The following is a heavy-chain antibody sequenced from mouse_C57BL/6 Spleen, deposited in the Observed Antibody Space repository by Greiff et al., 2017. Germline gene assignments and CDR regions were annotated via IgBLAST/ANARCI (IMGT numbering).Heavy chain of an antibody. J-gene: IGHJ2*01. CDR2: IDPSDSYT. V-gene: IGHV1-69*01. CDR3: ARGLEGY. Sequence: VQLQESGAELVMPGASVKLSCKASGYTFTSYWMHWVKQRPGQGLEWIGEIDPSDSYTNYNQKFKGKSTLTVDKSSSTAYMQLSSLTSEDSAVYYCARGLEGYWGQGTTLTVSS. CDR1: GYTFTSYW.